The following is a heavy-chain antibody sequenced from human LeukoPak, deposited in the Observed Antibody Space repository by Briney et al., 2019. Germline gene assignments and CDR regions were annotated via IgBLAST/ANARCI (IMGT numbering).Heavy chain of an antibody. CDR2: ISGSGGST. V-gene: IGHV3-23*01. CDR3: ASQYSSSWYAGDYFDY. CDR1: GFTFSSYA. Sequence: PGGSLRLSCAASGFTFSSYAMSWVRQAPGKGLEWVSAISGSGGSTYYADSVKGRFTISRDNSKNTLYLQMNSLRAEDTAVYYCASQYSSSWYAGDYFDYWGQGTLVTVSS. J-gene: IGHJ4*02. D-gene: IGHD6-13*01.